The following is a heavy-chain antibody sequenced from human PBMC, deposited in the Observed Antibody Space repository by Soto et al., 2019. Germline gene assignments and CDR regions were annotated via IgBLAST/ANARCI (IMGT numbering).Heavy chain of an antibody. J-gene: IGHJ6*02. Sequence: QITLKEAGPTLVNPTKTFTLTVTSSGFSLTTTGEGVFGFLQPPEKPPNGLALVHWNDDKRYSPSLRPRLTIRKDTSRNQVVLSLTNLDPVDTGTYYCAHRRLGDTSPDYNGLDVWGQGTTVIVSS. CDR1: GFSLTTTGEG. CDR3: AHRRLGDTSPDYNGLDV. V-gene: IGHV2-5*01. CDR2: VHWNDDK. D-gene: IGHD3-3*01.